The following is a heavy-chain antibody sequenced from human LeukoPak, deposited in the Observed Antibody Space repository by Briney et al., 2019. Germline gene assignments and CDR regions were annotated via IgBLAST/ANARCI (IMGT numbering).Heavy chain of an antibody. CDR2: ISSSSSTI. CDR3: ATQNWGDY. D-gene: IGHD7-27*01. Sequence: PGGSLRLSCAASGFTFSSYSMNWVRQAPGKGLEWVSYISSSSSTIYYADSAKGRFTISRDNAKNSLYLQMNSLRAEDTAVYYCATQNWGDYWGQGTLVTVSS. CDR1: GFTFSSYS. J-gene: IGHJ4*02. V-gene: IGHV3-48*01.